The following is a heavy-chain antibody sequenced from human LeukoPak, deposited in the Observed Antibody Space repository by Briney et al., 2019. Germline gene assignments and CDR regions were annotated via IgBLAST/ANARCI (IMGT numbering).Heavy chain of an antibody. Sequence: GGSLRLSCAASGFTVSSNYMSWVRQAPGKGLEWVSSISSSSYIYYADSVKGRFTISRDNAKNSLYLQMNSLRAEDTAVYYCARVGGGGSGYYTYYYYMDVWGKGTTVTVSS. CDR1: GFTVSSNY. CDR2: ISSSSYI. CDR3: ARVGGGGSGYYTYYYYMDV. J-gene: IGHJ6*03. V-gene: IGHV3-69-1*01. D-gene: IGHD3-3*01.